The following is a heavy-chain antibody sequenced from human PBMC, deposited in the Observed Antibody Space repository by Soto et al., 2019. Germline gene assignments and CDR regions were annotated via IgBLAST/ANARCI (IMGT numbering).Heavy chain of an antibody. V-gene: IGHV1-69*08. CDR2: IIPILGIA. CDR3: PRDTLGVGGYDPAYWFGP. Sequence: QVQLVQSGAEVKKPGSSVKVSCKASGGTFSSYTISWVRQAPGQGLEWMGRIIPILGIANYAQKFQGRVTITADKATNTAYMELSSLRSDDSAVYYCPRDTLGVGGYDPAYWFGPWGQGTLVTVSS. D-gene: IGHD5-12*01. J-gene: IGHJ5*02. CDR1: GGTFSSYT.